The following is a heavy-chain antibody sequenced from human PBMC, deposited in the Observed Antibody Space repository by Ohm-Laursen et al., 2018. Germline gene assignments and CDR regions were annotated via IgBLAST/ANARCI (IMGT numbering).Heavy chain of an antibody. Sequence: SLRLSCAAFGFTFDTYWMTWVRQAPGKGLEWVAKIKQDGSEKYYVDSVKGRFTISRDNAKNSLYLQMNSLRAEDTAVYYCARDTSGYFYYWGQGTLVTVSS. CDR1: GFTFDTYW. V-gene: IGHV3-7*01. CDR2: IKQDGSEK. J-gene: IGHJ4*02. CDR3: ARDTSGYFYY. D-gene: IGHD3-22*01.